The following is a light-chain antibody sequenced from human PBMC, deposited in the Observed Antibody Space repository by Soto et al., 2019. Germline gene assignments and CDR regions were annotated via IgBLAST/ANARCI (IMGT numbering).Light chain of an antibody. CDR1: EDIQAY. CDR3: QQRYGTVIT. J-gene: IGKJ5*01. V-gene: IGKV1-39*01. CDR2: ASS. Sequence: DIQMTQSPSSLSAYVGDRVTITCRASEDIQAYLNWYQQKPGKAPTLLIYASSSLQSGVPSRFTGSGSGTDFTLTISSLHPEDFATYDCQQRYGTVITFGQGTRLDIK.